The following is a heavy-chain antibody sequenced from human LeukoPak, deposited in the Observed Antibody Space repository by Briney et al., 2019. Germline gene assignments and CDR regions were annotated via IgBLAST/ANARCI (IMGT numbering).Heavy chain of an antibody. Sequence: SETLSLTCTVSGGSISSYYWSWIRQPPGKGLEWIGYIYYSGSTNYSPSLKSRVTISVDTSKNQFSLKLSSVTAADTAVYYCARAVWFGELLEDNWFDPWGQGTLVTVSS. V-gene: IGHV4-59*01. D-gene: IGHD3-10*01. J-gene: IGHJ5*02. CDR3: ARAVWFGELLEDNWFDP. CDR1: GGSISSYY. CDR2: IYYSGST.